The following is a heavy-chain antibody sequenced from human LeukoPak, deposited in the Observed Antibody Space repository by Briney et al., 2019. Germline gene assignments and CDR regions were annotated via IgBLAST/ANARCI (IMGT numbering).Heavy chain of an antibody. Sequence: SQTLSLTCTVSGGSISSGSYYWSWIRQPAGKGLEWIGRIYTSGSTNYNPSLKSRVTISVDTSKKQFSLKLSSVTAADTAVYYCAGGLVYYYYYMDVWGKGTTVTVSS. D-gene: IGHD2-21*01. CDR3: AGGLVYYYYYMDV. J-gene: IGHJ6*03. CDR1: GGSISSGSYY. V-gene: IGHV4-61*02. CDR2: IYTSGST.